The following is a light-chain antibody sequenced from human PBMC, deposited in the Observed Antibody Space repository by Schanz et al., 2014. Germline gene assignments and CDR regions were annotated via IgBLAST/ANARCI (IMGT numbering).Light chain of an antibody. CDR3: AAWDDSLSGRV. Sequence: QSALTQPPSASGSPGQSVTISCTGTSSDVGGYNHVSWYQQHPGKAPKLMIYEVSKRPSGVPDRFSGSKSGNTASLTVSGLQAEDEADYYCAAWDDSLSGRVFGGGTKLTVL. CDR1: SSDVGGYNH. CDR2: EVS. J-gene: IGLJ3*02. V-gene: IGLV2-8*01.